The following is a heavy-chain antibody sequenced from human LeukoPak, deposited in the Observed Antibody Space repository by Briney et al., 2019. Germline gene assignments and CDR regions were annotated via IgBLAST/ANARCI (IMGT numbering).Heavy chain of an antibody. V-gene: IGHV3-21*05. J-gene: IGHJ6*02. D-gene: IGHD5-12*01. Sequence: AGGSLRLSCVASGFTFRSYAMNWVRQAPGKGLEWVSYISSDSSFINYADSVKGRFTISRDNAKNSLFLQMDSPRADDTAVYYCARGGVATTYYYGMDVWGQGTTVTVSS. CDR3: ARGGVATTYYYGMDV. CDR1: GFTFRSYA. CDR2: ISSDSSFI.